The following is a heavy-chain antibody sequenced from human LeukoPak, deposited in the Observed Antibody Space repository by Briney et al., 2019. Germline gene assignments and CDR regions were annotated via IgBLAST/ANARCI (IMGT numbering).Heavy chain of an antibody. CDR1: GFTFSSYS. J-gene: IGHJ4*02. CDR2: ISSSSSYI. Sequence: PVGSLRLSCAASGFTFSSYSMNWVRQAPGQGLEWVSSISSSSSYIYYADSVKGRFTISRDNAKNTLYLQMNSLRAEDTAVYYCVKAVGATVDYWGQGTLVTVSS. CDR3: VKAVGATVDY. V-gene: IGHV3-21*01. D-gene: IGHD1-26*01.